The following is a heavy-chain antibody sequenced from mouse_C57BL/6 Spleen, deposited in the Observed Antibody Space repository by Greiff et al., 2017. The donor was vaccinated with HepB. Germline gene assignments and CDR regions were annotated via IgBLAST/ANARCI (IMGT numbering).Heavy chain of an antibody. V-gene: IGHV5-16*01. Sequence: EVKLVESEGGLVQPGSSMKLSCTASGFTFSDYYMAWVRQVPEKGLEWVANINYDGSSTYYLDSLKSRFIISRDNAKNILYLQMSSLKSEDKATYYCARDSGYFDVWGTGTTVTVSS. J-gene: IGHJ1*03. CDR1: GFTFSDYY. CDR3: ARDSGYFDV. CDR2: INYDGSST.